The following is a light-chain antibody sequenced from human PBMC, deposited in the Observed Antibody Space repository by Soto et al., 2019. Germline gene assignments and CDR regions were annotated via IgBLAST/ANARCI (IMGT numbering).Light chain of an antibody. CDR3: QQYYSNSELT. J-gene: IGKJ4*01. Sequence: IVMTQSPDSLAVSLGERATINCKSSQSLLYSSNNKNYLAWYQQKPGQPPKLLIYWASTRASGVPARFSGSGSGTDFTLTISSLQAEDVAVYYCQQYYSNSELTFGGGTKVEIK. CDR2: WAS. V-gene: IGKV4-1*01. CDR1: QSLLYSSNNKNY.